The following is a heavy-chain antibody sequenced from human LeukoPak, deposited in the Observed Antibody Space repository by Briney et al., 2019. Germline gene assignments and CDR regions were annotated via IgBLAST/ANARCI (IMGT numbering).Heavy chain of an antibody. V-gene: IGHV4-4*07. J-gene: IGHJ6*03. CDR2: IYTSGSI. Sequence: SETLSLTCTVSGGSISSYYWSWIRQPAGKGLEWIGRIYTSGSITYNPSLKSRVSMSVDTSKNQFSLKLSSVTAADTAVYYCARERYYDSTRRAYFYYYIDVWGKGTTVTVSS. CDR3: ARERYYDSTRRAYFYYYIDV. D-gene: IGHD3-22*01. CDR1: GGSISSYY.